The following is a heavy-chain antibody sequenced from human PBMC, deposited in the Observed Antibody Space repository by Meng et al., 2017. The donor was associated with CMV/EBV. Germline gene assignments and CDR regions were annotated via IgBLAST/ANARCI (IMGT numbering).Heavy chain of an antibody. CDR3: ARVTSGVAGAFDY. CDR2: IYYSGST. D-gene: IGHD1-14*01. V-gene: IGHV4-30-4*08. Sequence: QVQLQESGPGLVKPSQTLSLTCTFSGGSISSGDYYWSWIRQPPGKGLEWIGYIYYSGSTYYNPSLKSRVTISVDTSKNQFSLKLSSVTAADTAVYYCARVTSGVAGAFDYWGQGTLVTVSS. J-gene: IGHJ4*02. CDR1: GGSISSGDYY.